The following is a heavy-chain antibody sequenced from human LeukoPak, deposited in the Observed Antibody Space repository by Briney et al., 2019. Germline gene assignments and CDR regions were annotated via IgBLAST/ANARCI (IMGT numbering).Heavy chain of an antibody. D-gene: IGHD3-10*01. CDR3: ARYMVRGAYIDY. V-gene: IGHV4-4*07. Sequence: SETLSLTCTVSGGSISSYYWSWIRQPAGQGLEWIGRIYTSGSTNYNPSLKSRVTMSVDTSKNQFSLKLSSVTAADTAVYYCARYMVRGAYIDYWGQGTLVTVSS. CDR2: IYTSGST. CDR1: GGSISSYY. J-gene: IGHJ4*02.